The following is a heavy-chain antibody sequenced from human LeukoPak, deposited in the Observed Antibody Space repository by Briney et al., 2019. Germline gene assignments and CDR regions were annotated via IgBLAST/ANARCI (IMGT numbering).Heavy chain of an antibody. CDR3: APNWFDP. CDR1: GFSFSNYA. V-gene: IGHV3-30-3*01. J-gene: IGHJ5*02. CDR2: ISYDGSSK. Sequence: GGSLRLSCAASGFSFSNYAIHWVRQAPGKGLEWVALISYDGSSKYYADSVKGRFTISRDNSKNTLYLQMNSLRAEDTAVYYCAPNWFDPWGQGTLVTVSS.